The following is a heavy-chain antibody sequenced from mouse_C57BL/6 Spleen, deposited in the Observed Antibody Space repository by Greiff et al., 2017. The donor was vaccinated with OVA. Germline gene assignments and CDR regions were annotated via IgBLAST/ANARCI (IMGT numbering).Heavy chain of an antibody. V-gene: IGHV1-55*01. CDR1: GYTFTSYW. D-gene: IGHD1-1*01. CDR2: IYPGSGST. CDR3: ARRGYGSSYHYAMDY. Sequence: VQLQQPGAELVKPGASVKMSCKASGYTFTSYWITWVKQRPGQGLEWIGDIYPGSGSTNYNEKFKSKATLTVDTSSSTAYMQLSSLTSEDSAVYYCARRGYGSSYHYAMDYWGQGTSVTVSS. J-gene: IGHJ4*01.